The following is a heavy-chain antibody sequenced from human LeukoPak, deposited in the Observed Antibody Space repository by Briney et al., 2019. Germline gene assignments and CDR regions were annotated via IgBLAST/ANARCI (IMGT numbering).Heavy chain of an antibody. CDR1: GYTFTSYD. D-gene: IGHD3-10*01. CDR3: ARGFSSYYYGSGNDY. J-gene: IGHJ4*02. Sequence: ASVKVSCKASGYTFTSYDINWVPQATGQGLEWMGWMNPNSGNTGYAQKFQGRVTMTRNTSISTAYMELSSLRSEDTAVYYCARGFSSYYYGSGNDYWGQGTLVTVSS. V-gene: IGHV1-8*01. CDR2: MNPNSGNT.